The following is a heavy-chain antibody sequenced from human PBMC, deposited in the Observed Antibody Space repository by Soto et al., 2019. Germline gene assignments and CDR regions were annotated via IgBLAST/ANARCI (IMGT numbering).Heavy chain of an antibody. CDR2: IKSKTDGGTT. CDR1: GFTFSNAW. Sequence: GGSLRLSCAASGFTFSNAWMSWVRQAPGKGLEWVGRIKSKTDGGTTDYAAPVKGRFTISRDDSKNTLYLQMNSLKTEDTAVYYCTTEWIRYFDYSTPMKFFDYWGQGTLVTVSS. CDR3: TTEWIRYFDYSTPMKFFDY. V-gene: IGHV3-15*01. D-gene: IGHD3-9*01. J-gene: IGHJ4*02.